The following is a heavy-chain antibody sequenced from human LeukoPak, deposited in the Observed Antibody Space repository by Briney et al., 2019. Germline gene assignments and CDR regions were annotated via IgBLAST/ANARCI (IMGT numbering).Heavy chain of an antibody. D-gene: IGHD3-10*02. V-gene: IGHV3-23*01. CDR3: AELGITMIGGV. Sequence: GGSLRLSCAASRFTFSNYAMSWVRQAPGKGLEWVSTISGSDGSTYYADSVKGRFTISRDNAKNSLYLQMNSLRAEDTAVYYCAELGITMIGGVWGKGTTVTISS. CDR2: ISGSDGST. CDR1: RFTFSNYA. J-gene: IGHJ6*04.